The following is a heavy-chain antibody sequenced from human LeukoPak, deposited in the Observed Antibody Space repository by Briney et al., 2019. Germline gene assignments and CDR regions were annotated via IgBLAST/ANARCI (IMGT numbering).Heavy chain of an antibody. Sequence: GGSLRLSCAAAGFTFRSYGMTWVRQAPGKGLECVSSITGRGDSTYYADSVKGRFIISRGNSKNTLYLQMNSLRAEDTAIYYCAKLENWGQGTLVTVSS. CDR3: AKLEN. V-gene: IGHV3-23*01. J-gene: IGHJ4*02. D-gene: IGHD1-1*01. CDR1: GFTFRSYG. CDR2: ITGRGDST.